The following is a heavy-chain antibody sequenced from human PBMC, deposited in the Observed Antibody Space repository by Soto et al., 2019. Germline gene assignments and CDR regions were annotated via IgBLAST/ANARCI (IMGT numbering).Heavy chain of an antibody. V-gene: IGHV4-59*01. CDR1: GGSISSYY. D-gene: IGHD4-17*01. CDR2: IYYSGST. CDR3: ARSPSDYGDYKRFDY. J-gene: IGHJ4*02. Sequence: PSETLSLTCTVSGGSISSYYWSWIRQPPGKGLEWIGYIYYSGSTNYNPSLKSRVTISVDTSKNQFSLKLSSVTAADTAVYYCARSPSDYGDYKRFDYWGQGTLVTVSS.